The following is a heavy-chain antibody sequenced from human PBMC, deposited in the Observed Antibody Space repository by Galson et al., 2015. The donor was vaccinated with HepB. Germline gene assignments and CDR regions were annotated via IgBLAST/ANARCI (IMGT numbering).Heavy chain of an antibody. CDR3: ARAGPTLTANY. CDR2: IKQDGSDK. D-gene: IGHD3-10*01. Sequence: SLRLSCAASGFTFSGYWMTWVRQAPGKGLECVATIKQDGSDKYYVDSVKGRFTISRDNAQNSLYLQMNSLRAEDTAIYYCARAGPTLTANYWGQGTLVTVSS. V-gene: IGHV3-7*03. CDR1: GFTFSGYW. J-gene: IGHJ4*02.